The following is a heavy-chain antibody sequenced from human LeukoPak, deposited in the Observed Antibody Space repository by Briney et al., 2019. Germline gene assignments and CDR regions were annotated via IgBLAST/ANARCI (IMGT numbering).Heavy chain of an antibody. CDR2: INPNSGGT. J-gene: IGHJ4*02. Sequence: GASVKVSCKASGYTFTGYYMRWVRQAPGQGLEWMGWINPNSGGTNYAQKFQGRVTMTRDTSISTAYMELSRLRSDDTAVYYCARVGQGYCSSTSCYSTNKYYFDYWGQGTLVTVSS. CDR3: ARVGQGYCSSTSCYSTNKYYFDY. CDR1: GYTFTGYY. D-gene: IGHD2-2*01. V-gene: IGHV1-2*02.